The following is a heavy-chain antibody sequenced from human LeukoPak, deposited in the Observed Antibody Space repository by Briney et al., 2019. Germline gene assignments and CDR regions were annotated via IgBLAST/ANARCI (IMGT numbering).Heavy chain of an antibody. CDR2: INHSGST. CDR1: GGSFSGYY. V-gene: IGHV4-34*01. D-gene: IGHD3-10*02. CDR3: ARCSGSYYKY. J-gene: IGHJ4*02. Sequence: SETLSLTCAVYGGSFSGYYWSWIRQPPGKGLEWIGEINHSGSTNYNPSLKSRVTISVDTSKNQFSLKLSSVTAADTAVYYCARCSGSYYKYWGQGTLVTVSS.